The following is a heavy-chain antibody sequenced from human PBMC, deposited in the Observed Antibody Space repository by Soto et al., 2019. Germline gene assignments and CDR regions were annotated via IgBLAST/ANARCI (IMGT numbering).Heavy chain of an antibody. CDR3: ARTYSSSWEPMTYYFDY. CDR2: IYYSGST. J-gene: IGHJ4*02. D-gene: IGHD6-13*01. CDR1: GGSISSYY. Sequence: SETLSLTCTVSGGSISSYYWSWIRQPPGKGLEWIGYIYYSGSTNYNPSLKSRVTISVDTSKNQFSLKLSSVTAADTAVYYCARTYSSSWEPMTYYFDYWGQGTLVTVSS. V-gene: IGHV4-59*01.